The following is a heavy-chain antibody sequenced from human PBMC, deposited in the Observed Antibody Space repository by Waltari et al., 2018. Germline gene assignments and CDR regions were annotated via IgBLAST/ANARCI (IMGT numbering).Heavy chain of an antibody. CDR2: ITAGAGNP. CDR1: GFTFSSYA. D-gene: IGHD2-21*01. V-gene: IGHV3-23*01. CDR3: TKRTMGGAQYFDS. Sequence: EVQVLESGGGLVQPGGSLRLSCAASGFTFSSYAMSWVRQAPGKGLECVASITAGAGNPYYADSVKGRFTISRDNSKNTLYLQMDGLRAEDTAVYYCTKRTMGGAQYFDSWGQGTLVTVSS. J-gene: IGHJ4*02.